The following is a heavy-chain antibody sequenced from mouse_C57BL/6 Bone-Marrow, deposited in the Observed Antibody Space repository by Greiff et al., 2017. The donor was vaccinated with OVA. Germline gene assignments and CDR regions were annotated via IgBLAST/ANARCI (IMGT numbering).Heavy chain of an antibody. Sequence: EVQLQESGPELVKPGASVKMSCKASGYTFTDYNMHWVKQSHGKSLEWIGYINPNNGGTSYNQKFKGKATLTVNKSSSTAYMELRSLTSEDSAVYYCARERDGYYPYFDYWGQGTTLTVSS. CDR1: GYTFTDYN. CDR2: INPNNGGT. J-gene: IGHJ2*01. V-gene: IGHV1-22*01. CDR3: ARERDGYYPYFDY. D-gene: IGHD2-3*01.